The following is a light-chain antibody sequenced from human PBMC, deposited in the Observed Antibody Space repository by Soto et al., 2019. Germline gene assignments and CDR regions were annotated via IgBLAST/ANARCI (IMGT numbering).Light chain of an antibody. Sequence: QSVLTQPPSASGTPGQRVTISCSGSSSNIGSNPVHWYQQVPGTAPKLLIHNNNQRPSGAPARFSGSKSGTSASLAISGLQSEDEADYYCAAWDDSLNGVLFGGGTKVTVL. V-gene: IGLV1-44*01. J-gene: IGLJ2*01. CDR1: SSNIGSNP. CDR3: AAWDDSLNGVL. CDR2: NNN.